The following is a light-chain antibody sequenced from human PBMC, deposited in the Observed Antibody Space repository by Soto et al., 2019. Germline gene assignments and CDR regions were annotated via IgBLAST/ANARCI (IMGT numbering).Light chain of an antibody. J-gene: IGLJ1*01. Sequence: QSVLTQPPSTSGTPGQRVTISCSGSSSNIGSSTVNWYQHLPGTAPKLLIYSNNQRPSGVPDRFSGSKSGTSASLAVSGLQSEDEADYYCAAWDDSLNGYVFGTGTKVTVL. CDR1: SSNIGSST. V-gene: IGLV1-44*01. CDR3: AAWDDSLNGYV. CDR2: SNN.